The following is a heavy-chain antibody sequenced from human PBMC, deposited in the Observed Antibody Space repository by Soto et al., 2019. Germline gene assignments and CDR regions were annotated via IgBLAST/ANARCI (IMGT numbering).Heavy chain of an antibody. CDR1: GFTFSSYA. Sequence: GGSLRLSCAAPGFTFSSYAMSWVRQAPGKGLEWVSAISGSGGSTYYADSVKGRFTISRDNSKNTLYLQMNSLRAEDTAVYYCAKAPGSYYAEYFQHWGQGTLVTVSS. D-gene: IGHD1-26*01. CDR3: AKAPGSYYAEYFQH. CDR2: ISGSGGST. V-gene: IGHV3-23*01. J-gene: IGHJ1*01.